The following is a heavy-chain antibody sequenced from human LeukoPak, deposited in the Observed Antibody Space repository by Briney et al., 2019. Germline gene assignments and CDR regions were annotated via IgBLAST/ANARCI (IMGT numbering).Heavy chain of an antibody. CDR1: GFTFSSYS. Sequence: PGGSLRLSCAASGFTFSSYSMNWVRQAPGKGLEWFSSISSSSSYIYYADSVKGRFTISRDNAKNSLYLQMNSLRAEDTAVYYCASGLPRGYSSDNWFDPWGQGTLVTISS. D-gene: IGHD5-18*01. CDR2: ISSSSSYI. V-gene: IGHV3-21*01. J-gene: IGHJ5*02. CDR3: ASGLPRGYSSDNWFDP.